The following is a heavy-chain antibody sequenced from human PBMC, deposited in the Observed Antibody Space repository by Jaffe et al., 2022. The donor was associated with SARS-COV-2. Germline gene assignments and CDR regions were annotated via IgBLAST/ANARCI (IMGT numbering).Heavy chain of an antibody. Sequence: QVQLQESGPGLVKSSQTLSLTCTVSGGSISSGDYYWSWIRQPPGKGLEWIGYIHYIATTDYSPSLKSRVSISLDTSKNQFSLKLTSVTGADTAVYYCARGESSGYFGLWGQGTLVTVSS. CDR1: GGSISSGDYY. CDR2: IHYIATT. V-gene: IGHV4-30-4*01. D-gene: IGHD3-22*01. CDR3: ARGESSGYFGL. J-gene: IGHJ4*02.